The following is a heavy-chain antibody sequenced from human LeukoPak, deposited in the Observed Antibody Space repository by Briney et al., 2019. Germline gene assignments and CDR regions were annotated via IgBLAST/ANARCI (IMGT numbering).Heavy chain of an antibody. V-gene: IGHV3-21*01. D-gene: IGHD2-15*01. J-gene: IGHJ2*01. Sequence: GGSLGLSCAASGISFSNYSMNWVRQAPGKGLEWVSLISSSSRFIYYGDSVKGRFTISRDNAKKSLYLQMNSLRAEDTAVYYCARAVYCSGGGCFWYFDLWGRGTLVTVSS. CDR2: ISSSSRFI. CDR3: ARAVYCSGGGCFWYFDL. CDR1: GISFSNYS.